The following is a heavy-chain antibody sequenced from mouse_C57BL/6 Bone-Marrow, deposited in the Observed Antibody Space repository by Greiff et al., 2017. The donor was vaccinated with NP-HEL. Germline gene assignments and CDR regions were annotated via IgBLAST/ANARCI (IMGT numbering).Heavy chain of an antibody. CDR1: GYTFTSYG. V-gene: IGHV1-81*01. Sequence: QVQLQQSGAELARPGASVKLSCKASGYTFTSYGISWVKQRTGQGLEWIGEIYPRSGNTYYNEKFKGKATLTADKSSSTAYMELRSLTSEDSAVFFCARNSIYVWCVYWGEGTLVTVSA. CDR3: ARNSIYVWCVY. CDR2: IYPRSGNT. D-gene: IGHD1-1*01. J-gene: IGHJ3*01.